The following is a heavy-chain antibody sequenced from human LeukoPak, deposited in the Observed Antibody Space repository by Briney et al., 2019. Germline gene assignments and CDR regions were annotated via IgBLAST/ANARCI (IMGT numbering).Heavy chain of an antibody. V-gene: IGHV3-9*01. CDR2: ISWNSGSI. CDR1: GFTFDDYA. CDR3: ARGNIAAAGIHY. J-gene: IGHJ4*02. Sequence: PGRSLRLSCAASGFTFDDYAMHWVRQAPGKGLEWVSGISWNSGSIGYADSVMGRFTISRDNAKNTLYLQMNSVRAEDTAVYYCARGNIAAAGIHYWGQGTLVIVSS. D-gene: IGHD6-13*01.